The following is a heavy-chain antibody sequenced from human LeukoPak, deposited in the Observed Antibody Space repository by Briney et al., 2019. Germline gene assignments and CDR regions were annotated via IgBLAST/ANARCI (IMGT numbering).Heavy chain of an antibody. CDR3: ARAGTSPGAFDI. Sequence: GGSLRLSCAASGFTFSSYSMNWVRQAPGKGLEWVSSISSSSSYIYYADSVKGRFTISRDNAKNSLYLQMNSLRAEDTAVYYCARAGTSPGAFDIWGQGTMVTVSS. CDR1: GFTFSSYS. J-gene: IGHJ3*02. D-gene: IGHD2-2*01. V-gene: IGHV3-21*01. CDR2: ISSSSSYI.